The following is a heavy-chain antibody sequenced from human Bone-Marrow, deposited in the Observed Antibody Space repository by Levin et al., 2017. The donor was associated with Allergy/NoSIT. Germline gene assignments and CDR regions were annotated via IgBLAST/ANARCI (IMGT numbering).Heavy chain of an antibody. CDR1: GYTLTALS. CDR2: FDPEDGET. CDR3: ATGPGGRRGVDY. Sequence: EASVKVSCKVSGYTLTALSIHWVRQAPGKGLEWMGGFDPEDGETVYAQNFQGRVTMTEDTSTDTAYMELSSLRSEDTAVYYCATGPGGRRGVDYWGQGTLVTVSS. D-gene: IGHD3-16*01. J-gene: IGHJ4*02. V-gene: IGHV1-24*01.